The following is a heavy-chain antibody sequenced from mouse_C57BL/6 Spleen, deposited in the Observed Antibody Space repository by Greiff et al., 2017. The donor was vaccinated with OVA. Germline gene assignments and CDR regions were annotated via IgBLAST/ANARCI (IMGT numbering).Heavy chain of an antibody. CDR1: GFTFSDYG. J-gene: IGHJ2*01. Sequence: EVKLVESGGGLVKPGGSLKLSCAASGFTFSDYGMHWVRQAPEKGLEWVAYISSGSSTIYYADTVKGRFTISRDNAKNTLFLQMTSLRSEDTAMYYCAREDYGGSYGYFDYWGQGTTLTVSS. D-gene: IGHD1-1*01. V-gene: IGHV5-17*01. CDR3: AREDYGGSYGYFDY. CDR2: ISSGSSTI.